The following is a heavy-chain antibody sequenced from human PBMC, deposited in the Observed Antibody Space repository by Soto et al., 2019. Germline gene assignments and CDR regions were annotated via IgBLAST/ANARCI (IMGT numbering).Heavy chain of an antibody. J-gene: IGHJ4*02. CDR3: ASKPNSLYYFDY. CDR2: IHHSGST. CDR1: GYSINSDNW. Sequence: KQSPTLSLTCAVSGYSINSDNWWGWIRQPPGEGLEWIGYIHHSGSTYYNPSLKSRVTMSVDTSKKQFSLKLSSVTAVDTAVYYCASKPNSLYYFDYWGQGTLVTVSS. D-gene: IGHD5-18*01. V-gene: IGHV4-28*01.